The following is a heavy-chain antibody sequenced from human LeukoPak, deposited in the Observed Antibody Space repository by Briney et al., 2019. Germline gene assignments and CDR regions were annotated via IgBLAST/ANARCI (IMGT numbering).Heavy chain of an antibody. J-gene: IGHJ4*02. V-gene: IGHV4-34*01. CDR3: ARAYGDYVYFDY. CDR2: INHSGST. Sequence: SETLSLTCAVYGGSFSGYYWSWIRQPPGKGLEWIGEINHSGSTNYNPSLKSRVTISVDTSKNQFSLKLSSVTAADTAVYYCARAYGDYVYFDYWGQGTLVTVSS. D-gene: IGHD4-17*01. CDR1: GGSFSGYY.